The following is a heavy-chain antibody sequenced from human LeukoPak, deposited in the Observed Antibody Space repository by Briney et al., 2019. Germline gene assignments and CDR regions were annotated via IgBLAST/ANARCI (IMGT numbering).Heavy chain of an antibody. CDR1: GFTFSSYA. J-gene: IGHJ4*02. CDR2: ISYDGSNK. CDR3: AKVGTISWYMDY. V-gene: IGHV3-30*04. D-gene: IGHD6-13*01. Sequence: GGSLRLSCAASGFTFSSYAMHWVRQAPGKGLEWVAVISYDGSNKYYADSVKGRFPISRDNSKNTLYLQMNSLRAEDTAVYYCAKVGTISWYMDYWGQGILVTVSS.